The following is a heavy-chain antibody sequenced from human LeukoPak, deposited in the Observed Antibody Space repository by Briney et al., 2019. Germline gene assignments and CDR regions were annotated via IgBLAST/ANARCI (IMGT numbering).Heavy chain of an antibody. Sequence: GGSLRLSRAASGFTFSSYGMHWVRQAPGKGLEWVAVISYDGSNKYYADSVKGRFTISRDNSKNTLYLQMNSLRAEDTAVYYCAKAERDTATRHWGQGTLVTVSS. D-gene: IGHD5-18*01. V-gene: IGHV3-30*18. CDR1: GFTFSSYG. J-gene: IGHJ4*02. CDR2: ISYDGSNK. CDR3: AKAERDTATRH.